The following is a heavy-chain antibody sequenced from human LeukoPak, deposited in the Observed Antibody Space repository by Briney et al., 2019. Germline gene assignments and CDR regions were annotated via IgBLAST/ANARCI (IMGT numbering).Heavy chain of an antibody. CDR2: ISYDGSNK. Sequence: GGSLRLSCAASGFTFSSYGMHWVRQAPGKGLEWVAVISYDGSNKYYADSVKGRFTISRDNSKNTLYLQMNSLRAEDTAVYYCAKSQNLQSPGGMDVWGQGTTVTVSS. V-gene: IGHV3-30*18. CDR3: AKSQNLQSPGGMDV. J-gene: IGHJ6*02. D-gene: IGHD4-11*01. CDR1: GFTFSSYG.